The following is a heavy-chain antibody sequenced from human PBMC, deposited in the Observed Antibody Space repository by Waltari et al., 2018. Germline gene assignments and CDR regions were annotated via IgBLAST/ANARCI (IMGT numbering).Heavy chain of an antibody. CDR2: ISSSSSYI. Sequence: EVQLVESGGGLVKPGGSLRLSCAASGFTFSSYSMNWVHQAPGKGLEWVSSISSSSSYIYYADSVKGRFTISRDNAKNSLYLQMNSLRAEDTAVYYCARDGNHNWFDPWGQGTLVTVSS. J-gene: IGHJ5*02. CDR1: GFTFSSYS. V-gene: IGHV3-21*01. CDR3: ARDGNHNWFDP.